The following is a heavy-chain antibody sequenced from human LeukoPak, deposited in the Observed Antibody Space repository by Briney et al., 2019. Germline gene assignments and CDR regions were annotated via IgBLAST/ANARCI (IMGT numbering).Heavy chain of an antibody. D-gene: IGHD5-18*01. V-gene: IGHV1-46*01. CDR2: INPSGGST. CDR1: GYTFTSYY. Sequence: ASVKVSCKASGYTFTSYYMHWVRQAPGQGLEWMGIINPSGGSTSYAQKFQGWVTMTRDTSISTAYMELSRLRSDDTAVYYCARGGIQLWLYYFDYWGQGTLVTVSS. CDR3: ARGGIQLWLYYFDY. J-gene: IGHJ4*02.